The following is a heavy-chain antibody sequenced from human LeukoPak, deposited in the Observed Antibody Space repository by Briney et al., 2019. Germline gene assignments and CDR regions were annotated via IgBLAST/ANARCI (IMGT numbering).Heavy chain of an antibody. CDR2: IIGSGGST. J-gene: IGHJ4*02. D-gene: IGHD2-15*01. Sequence: GGSLRLSCAASGFTFSSYAMSWVRQAPGKGLEWVSAIIGSGGSTYYADSVKGRFTISRDNSKNTLYLQMNSLRAEVTAVYYCAKDPLIVVVVAATQNYFDYWGQGTLVTVSS. CDR3: AKDPLIVVVVAATQNYFDY. V-gene: IGHV3-23*01. CDR1: GFTFSSYA.